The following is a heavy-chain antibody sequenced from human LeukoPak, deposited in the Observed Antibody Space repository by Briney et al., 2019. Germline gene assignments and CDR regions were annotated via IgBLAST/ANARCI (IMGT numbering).Heavy chain of an antibody. Sequence: SETLSLTCTVSGGSISSYYWSWIRQPPGKGLEWIGYIYYSGSTNYNPSLKSRVTISVDTSKNQFSLKLSSVTAADTAVYYCARGDYYNYYYMDVWGKGTTVTVSS. J-gene: IGHJ6*03. V-gene: IGHV4-59*01. CDR3: ARGDYYNYYYMDV. CDR1: GGSISSYY. CDR2: IYYSGST.